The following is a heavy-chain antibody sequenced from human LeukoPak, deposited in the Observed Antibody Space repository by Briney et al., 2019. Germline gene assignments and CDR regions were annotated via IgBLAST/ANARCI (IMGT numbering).Heavy chain of an antibody. CDR3: AKDVDNWNFYFDY. CDR2: ISASGYST. Sequence: GGSLRLSCAASGFTFSSYAMSWVRQAPGKGLEWVSAISASGYSTYYADSVKGRFTISRDNSKKTLYLQMNSLRAEDTAIFYCAKDVDNWNFYFDYWGQGTLVTVSS. D-gene: IGHD1-7*01. J-gene: IGHJ4*02. V-gene: IGHV3-23*01. CDR1: GFTFSSYA.